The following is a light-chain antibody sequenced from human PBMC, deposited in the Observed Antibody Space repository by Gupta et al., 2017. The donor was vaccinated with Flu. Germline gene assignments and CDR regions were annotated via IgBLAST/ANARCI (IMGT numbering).Light chain of an antibody. Sequence: GQTARITCSGDALPKQYAYWYQQKPGQAPVVVIYKDDERPSGIPERFSGSSSGTTVTLTISGVQAEDEADYHCQSADSSGTYVVFGGGTKLTVL. CDR2: KDD. J-gene: IGLJ2*01. CDR1: ALPKQY. V-gene: IGLV3-25*03. CDR3: QSADSSGTYVV.